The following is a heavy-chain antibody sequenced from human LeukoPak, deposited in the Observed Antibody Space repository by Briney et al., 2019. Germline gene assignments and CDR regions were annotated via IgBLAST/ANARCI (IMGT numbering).Heavy chain of an antibody. D-gene: IGHD2-2*01. V-gene: IGHV3-66*01. CDR2: IYSGGST. CDR3: ARELGYCSSTSCSDAFDI. J-gene: IGHJ3*02. CDR1: GFSVSINY. Sequence: GGSLRLSCAASGFSVSINYMSWVRQAPGTGLEWVSVIYSGGSTYYADSVKGRFTISRDNSMNSLYLQMNSLRAEDTAVYYCARELGYCSSTSCSDAFDIWGQGTMVTVSS.